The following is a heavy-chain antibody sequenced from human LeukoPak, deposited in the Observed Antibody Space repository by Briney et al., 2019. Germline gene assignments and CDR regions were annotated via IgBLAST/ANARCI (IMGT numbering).Heavy chain of an antibody. J-gene: IGHJ3*02. Sequence: GGSLRLSCAASGFTFSSYSMNWVRQASGKGLEWVSSISSSSSYIYYADSVKGRFTISRDNAKNSLYLQMNSLRAEDTAVYYCARGVTMIVVVTYAFDIWGQGTMVTVSS. D-gene: IGHD3-22*01. CDR1: GFTFSSYS. CDR2: ISSSSSYI. CDR3: ARGVTMIVVVTYAFDI. V-gene: IGHV3-21*01.